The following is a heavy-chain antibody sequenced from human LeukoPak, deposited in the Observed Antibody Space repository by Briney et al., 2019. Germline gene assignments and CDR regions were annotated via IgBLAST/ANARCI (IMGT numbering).Heavy chain of an antibody. CDR3: ARGDYYGSGSYYSAYYYGMDV. V-gene: IGHV3-66*02. CDR1: VFIVRSHY. CDR2: IYCGCST. D-gene: IGHD3-10*01. J-gene: IGHJ6*02. Sequence: GVSLRLSYAGCVFIVRSHYMIWVREAPGTGLEGGSVIYCGCSTYSAASVKGRFTISRDNSKNTLYLQMNSLRTEDTAVYYCARGDYYGSGSYYSAYYYGMDVWGQGTTVTVSS.